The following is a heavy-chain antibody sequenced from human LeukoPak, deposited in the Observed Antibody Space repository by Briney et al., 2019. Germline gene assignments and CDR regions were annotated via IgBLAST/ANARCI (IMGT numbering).Heavy chain of an antibody. CDR1: GFTFSSYA. J-gene: IGHJ6*02. CDR2: ISGSGGST. V-gene: IGHV3-23*01. CDR3: AKGVYSSSWYGGSYGMDV. Sequence: GGSLRLSCAASGFTFSSYAMSWVRQAPGKGLEWVSAISGSGGSTYYADPVKGRFTISRDNSKNTLYLQMNSLRAEDTAVYYCAKGVYSSSWYGGSYGMDVWGQGTTVTVSS. D-gene: IGHD6-13*01.